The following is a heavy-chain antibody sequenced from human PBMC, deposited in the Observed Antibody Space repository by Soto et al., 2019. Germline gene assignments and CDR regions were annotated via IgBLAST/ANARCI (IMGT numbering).Heavy chain of an antibody. CDR3: AKSSSANSYSALDS. J-gene: IGHJ4*02. D-gene: IGHD2-2*02. CDR1: GYAFSNYA. V-gene: IGHV3-23*01. Sequence: GGSLRLSCAASGYAFSNYAMTWVRQAPGKGLEWVSVVSGTGDTTYYAASVKGRFTISRDNSKSTLYLQMNSLRAEDTALYYCAKSSSANSYSALDSWGQGTLVTVSS. CDR2: VSGTGDTT.